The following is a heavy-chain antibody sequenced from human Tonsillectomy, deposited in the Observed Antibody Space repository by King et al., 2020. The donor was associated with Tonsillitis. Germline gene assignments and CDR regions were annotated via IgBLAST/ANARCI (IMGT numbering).Heavy chain of an antibody. CDR1: EFSLNTYW. CDR3: ARGAPGVVHAYDI. CDR2: IQEHGGEK. D-gene: IGHD2-8*01. J-gene: IGHJ3*02. Sequence: VQLVESGGGLVQSGGSLRLSCAASEFSLNTYWMTWVRQAPGKGLEWVANIQEHGGEKYYVDAVKGRFTISRDNAKSSVFLQMSSLRAEDTAVYYCARGAPGVVHAYDIWGHGPMVTVSS. V-gene: IGHV3-7*01.